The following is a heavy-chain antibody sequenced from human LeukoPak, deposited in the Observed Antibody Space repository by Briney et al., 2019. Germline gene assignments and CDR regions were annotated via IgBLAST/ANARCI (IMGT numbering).Heavy chain of an antibody. Sequence: ESGPTLVKPTQTLTLTCTFSGFSLSTSGVGAGWIRQPPGKALEWLALIYWNDDKRYSPSLKSRLTITKDTSKNQVVLTMTNMDPVDTATYYCAHRVLFAAAGYNWFDPWGQGTLVTVSS. CDR2: IYWNDDK. D-gene: IGHD6-13*01. V-gene: IGHV2-5*01. CDR1: GFSLSTSGVG. J-gene: IGHJ5*02. CDR3: AHRVLFAAAGYNWFDP.